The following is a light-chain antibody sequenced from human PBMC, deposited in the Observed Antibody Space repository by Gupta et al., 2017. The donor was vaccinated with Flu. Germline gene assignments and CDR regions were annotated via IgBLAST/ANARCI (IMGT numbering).Light chain of an antibody. V-gene: IGKV1-33*01. Sequence: DIQMTQSPSSLSASVGDRVTITCQASQDISNYLNWYQQKPGKAPKLLIYDASNLETGVPSRFSGSGSGTDFTFTISSLQPEDIATYYCQQYDNLLSTFGHGTKVDIK. CDR3: QQYDNLLST. CDR2: DAS. J-gene: IGKJ3*01. CDR1: QDISNY.